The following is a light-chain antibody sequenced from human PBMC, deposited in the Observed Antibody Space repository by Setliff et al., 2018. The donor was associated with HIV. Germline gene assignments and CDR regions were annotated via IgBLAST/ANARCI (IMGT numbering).Light chain of an antibody. CDR1: SGDFGSYDY. CDR2: DVS. CDR3: CSFAGSYTSYVV. J-gene: IGLJ2*01. V-gene: IGLV2-11*01. Sequence: QSALTQPRSVSGSPGQSVTISCTGTSGDFGSYDYVSWYQHHPGKAPKLMIYDVSKRPSGVPDRFSGSRSDNTASLTISGLQAEDEAGYYWCSFAGSYTSYVVFGGGTKVTVL.